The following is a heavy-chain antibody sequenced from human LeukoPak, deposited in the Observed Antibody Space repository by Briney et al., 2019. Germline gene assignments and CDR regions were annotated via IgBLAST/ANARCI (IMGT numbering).Heavy chain of an antibody. J-gene: IGHJ4*02. Sequence: GASVKVSCKASGYTFTSYGISWVRQAPGQGLEWMGWISAYNGNTNYAQRFQGRVTMTTDTSTSTAYMELRSLRSDDTAVYYCAGSGDIVATKSFAYWGQGTLVTVSS. CDR1: GYTFTSYG. CDR2: ISAYNGNT. CDR3: AGSGDIVATKSFAY. V-gene: IGHV1-18*01. D-gene: IGHD5-12*01.